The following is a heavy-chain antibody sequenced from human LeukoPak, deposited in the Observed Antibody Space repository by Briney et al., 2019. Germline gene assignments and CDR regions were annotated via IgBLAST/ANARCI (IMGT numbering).Heavy chain of an antibody. CDR3: TRTDAGYSSSWYGN. D-gene: IGHD6-13*01. V-gene: IGHV1-2*02. Sequence: ASVKVSCKASGYTFTGYYMHWVRQAPGQGLEWMGWMNPDSGGTNYAQRFQGRVTMTRDTSISTVYMELSGLRSDDTAVYYCTRTDAGYSSSWYGNWGQGTLVTVSS. J-gene: IGHJ4*02. CDR2: MNPDSGGT. CDR1: GYTFTGYY.